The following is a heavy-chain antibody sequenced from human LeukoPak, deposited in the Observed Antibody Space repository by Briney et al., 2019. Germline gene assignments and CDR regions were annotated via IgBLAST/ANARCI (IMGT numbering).Heavy chain of an antibody. V-gene: IGHV4-61*02. CDR1: GGSISSDSYY. CDR2: IYSSGST. Sequence: PSETLSLTCTVSGGSISSDSYYWSWIRQPAGKGLEWLGRIYSSGSTSYSPSLKSRVTISVDTSKNQFSLSLNSVTAADTAVYYCAKDGPIGPWGQGTLVTVSS. CDR3: AKDGPIGP. J-gene: IGHJ4*02. D-gene: IGHD2-15*01.